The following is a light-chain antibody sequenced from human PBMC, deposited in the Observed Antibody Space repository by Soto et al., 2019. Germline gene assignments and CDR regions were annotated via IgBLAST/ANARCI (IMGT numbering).Light chain of an antibody. CDR3: QQGYSTPNT. CDR2: AAS. V-gene: IGKV1-39*01. Sequence: DILMTQSPSSLSASVGDRVTITCRASQSISGHLNWYQQKPGKAPKVLIYAASSLQSGVPSRFSGSGSGTEFTLTISSLQPEDFTTYYCQQGYSTPNTFGQGTRLEIK. J-gene: IGKJ5*01. CDR1: QSISGH.